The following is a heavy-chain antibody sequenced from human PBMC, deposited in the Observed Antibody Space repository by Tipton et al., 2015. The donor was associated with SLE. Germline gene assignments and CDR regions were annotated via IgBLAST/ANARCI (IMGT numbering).Heavy chain of an antibody. CDR1: ELTFSSYW. Sequence: SLRLSCEASELTFSSYWMHWVRQVPGKGLECVSRIKGDGIQAIYVDSVKGRFTVSRDNSKNTVYLQMNNLRAEDTAVYFCATGKGYYFEYWGPGTLVTVSS. CDR3: ATGKGYYFEY. J-gene: IGHJ4*02. CDR2: IKGDGIQA. V-gene: IGHV3-74*01.